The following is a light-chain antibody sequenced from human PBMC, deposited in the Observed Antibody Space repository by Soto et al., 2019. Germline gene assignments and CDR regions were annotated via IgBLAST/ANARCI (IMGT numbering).Light chain of an antibody. CDR2: GAS. CDR3: HQYVRSPHT. J-gene: IGKJ2*01. V-gene: IGKV3-20*01. Sequence: EIVLTQSPGTLSLSPGERATLACRASQSVSRNSLAWYQQKPGQAPRLLIYGASTRATGIPDRFSGSGSGTDFTLTISRLEPEDFAVYSCHQYVRSPHTFGQGTKLEIK. CDR1: QSVSRNS.